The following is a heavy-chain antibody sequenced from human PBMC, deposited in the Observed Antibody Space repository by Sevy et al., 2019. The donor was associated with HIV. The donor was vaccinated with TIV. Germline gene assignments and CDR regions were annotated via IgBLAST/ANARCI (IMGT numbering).Heavy chain of an antibody. CDR3: ARAYGDYVGGYYFDY. CDR1: GFTISLYS. Sequence: GGSLRLSCAASGFTISLYSLNWVRQAPGKGLEWVSSITRISSYVYYTDSVKGRLTISRDNAKNSLYLQMNSLRVEDTAVYYCARAYGDYVGGYYFDYWGQGALVTVSS. D-gene: IGHD4-17*01. J-gene: IGHJ4*02. CDR2: ITRISSYV. V-gene: IGHV3-21*01.